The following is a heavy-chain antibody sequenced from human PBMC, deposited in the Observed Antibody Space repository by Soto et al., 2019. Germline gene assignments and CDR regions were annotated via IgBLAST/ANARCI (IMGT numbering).Heavy chain of an antibody. CDR3: ARVDSHYYYGMDV. CDR2: IIPIFGTA. Sequence: ASVKVSCKASGGTFSSYAISWVRQAPGQGLEWMGGIIPIFGTANYAQKFQGRVTITAAESTSTAYMELSSLRSEDTAVYYCARVDSHYYYGMDVWGQGTTVTVSS. D-gene: IGHD3-9*01. CDR1: GGTFSSYA. V-gene: IGHV1-69*13. J-gene: IGHJ6*02.